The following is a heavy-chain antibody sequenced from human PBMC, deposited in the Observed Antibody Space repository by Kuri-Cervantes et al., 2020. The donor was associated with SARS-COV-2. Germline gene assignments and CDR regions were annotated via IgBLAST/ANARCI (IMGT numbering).Heavy chain of an antibody. Sequence: ASVKVSCKASGYTFTSYYMHWVRQAPGQGLEWMGIINPSGGSTSYAQKFQGRVTMTRDTSTSTVYMELSSLRSEDTAVYFCARDEVAAEGWADFDYWGQGTLVTVSS. CDR3: ARDEVAAEGWADFDY. J-gene: IGHJ4*02. CDR2: INPSGGST. D-gene: IGHD6-13*01. CDR1: GYTFTSYY. V-gene: IGHV1-46*01.